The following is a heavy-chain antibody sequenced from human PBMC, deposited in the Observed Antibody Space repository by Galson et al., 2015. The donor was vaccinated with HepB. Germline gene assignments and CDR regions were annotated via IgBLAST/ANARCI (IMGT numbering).Heavy chain of an antibody. CDR1: GFSLNSRGVG. Sequence: PALVKPTQTPTLTCTFSGFSLNSRGVGVGWIRQPPGKALEWLALIFLDDDQRYTLLLKSRLSVTKDTSKNQVVLKLTSVDPVDTATYYCAHMDLGLTSFAYWGQGTLVTVSS. CDR3: AHMDLGLTSFAY. V-gene: IGHV2-5*02. CDR2: IFLDDDQ. D-gene: IGHD3/OR15-3a*01. J-gene: IGHJ4*02.